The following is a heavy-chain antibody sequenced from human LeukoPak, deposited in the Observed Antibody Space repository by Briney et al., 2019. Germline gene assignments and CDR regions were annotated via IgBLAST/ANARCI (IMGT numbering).Heavy chain of an antibody. Sequence: SETLSLTCAVYGGSFSGYYWSWIRQPPGKGLEWIGEINHSGSTNYNPSLKSRVTISVDTSKNQFSLKLSSVTAADTAVYYCARCFIVAKYYYGSVGYGMDVWGQGTTVTVSS. D-gene: IGHD3-10*01. CDR3: ARCFIVAKYYYGSVGYGMDV. J-gene: IGHJ6*02. CDR1: GGSFSGYY. V-gene: IGHV4-34*01. CDR2: INHSGST.